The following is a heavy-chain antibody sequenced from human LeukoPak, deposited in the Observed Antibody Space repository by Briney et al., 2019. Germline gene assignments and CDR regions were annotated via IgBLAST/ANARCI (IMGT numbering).Heavy chain of an antibody. CDR2: IYPGDSDT. V-gene: IGHV5-51*01. Sequence: GASLQISCKGSGYSFTSYWIGWVRQLPGKGLEWMGIIYPGDSDTRYSPSFQGQVTISADKSISTAYLQWSSLKASDTAMYYCARHQGDYGGTFDYWGQGTLVTVSS. D-gene: IGHD4-23*01. CDR1: GYSFTSYW. J-gene: IGHJ4*02. CDR3: ARHQGDYGGTFDY.